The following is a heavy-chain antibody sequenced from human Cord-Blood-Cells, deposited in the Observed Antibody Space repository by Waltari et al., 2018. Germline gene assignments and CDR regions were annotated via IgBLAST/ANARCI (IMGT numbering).Heavy chain of an antibody. J-gene: IGHJ4*02. CDR3: ARKYCGGDCYYFDY. CDR1: GGSISSYY. V-gene: IGHV4-59*01. D-gene: IGHD2-21*01. CDR2: IYYSGST. Sequence: QVQLQESGPGLVKPSETLSLTCTVSGGSISSYYWSWIRQPPGKGLEWIGYIYYSGSTNYNPSLKSRVTISVDTSKNQFSLKLSSVTAADTAVYYCARKYCGGDCYYFDYWGQGTLVTVSS.